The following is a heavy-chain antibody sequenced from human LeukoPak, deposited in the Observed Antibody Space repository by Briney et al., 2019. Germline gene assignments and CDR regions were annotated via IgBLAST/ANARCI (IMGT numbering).Heavy chain of an antibody. Sequence: GGSRGHFCDAGGLAVSAKCIRCDGQPAGFELDWGSVIYSGGSTYYADSVKGRFTISRDNSKNTLCLQMNSLRAEDTAVYYCARDQGSPIGYFDLWGRGTLVTVSS. D-gene: IGHD3-3*01. CDR1: GLAVSAKC. V-gene: IGHV3-53*01. CDR3: ARDQGSPIGYFDL. J-gene: IGHJ2*01. CDR2: IYSGGST.